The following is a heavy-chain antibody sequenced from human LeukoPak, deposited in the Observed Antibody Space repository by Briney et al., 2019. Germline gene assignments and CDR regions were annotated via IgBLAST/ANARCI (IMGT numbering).Heavy chain of an antibody. J-gene: IGHJ4*02. CDR1: GYTFTSYG. CDR2: ISAYNGNT. D-gene: IGHD3-10*01. CDR3: ARDTVYYYGSGIGGFDY. V-gene: IGHV1-18*01. Sequence: ASVKVSCKASGYTFTSYGISWVRQAPGQGLEWTGWISAYNGNTNYAQKLQGRVTMTTDTSTSTAYMELRSLRSDDTAVYYCARDTVYYYGSGIGGFDYWGQGTLVTVSS.